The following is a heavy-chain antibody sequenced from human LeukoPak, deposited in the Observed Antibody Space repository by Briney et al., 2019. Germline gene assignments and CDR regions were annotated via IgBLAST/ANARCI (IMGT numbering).Heavy chain of an antibody. J-gene: IGHJ5*02. D-gene: IGHD6-13*01. CDR2: SYYSGST. CDR3: ARIGSWYLDWFDP. V-gene: IGHV4-59*01. Sequence: SETLSLTCTVSGGSISSYYWSWIRQPPGKGLEWIGYSYYSGSTNYNPSLKSRVTISVDTSKNQFSLKLSSVTAADTAVYYCARIGSWYLDWFDPWGQGTLVTVSS. CDR1: GGSISSYY.